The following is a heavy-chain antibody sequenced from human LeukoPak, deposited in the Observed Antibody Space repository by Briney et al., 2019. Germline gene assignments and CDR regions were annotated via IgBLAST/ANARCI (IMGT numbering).Heavy chain of an antibody. CDR3: ATWGDDSSGYYGDAFDI. CDR2: IFPGDSDT. Sequence: GESLKIPCKASGYSFTSYWIGWVRQLPGKGLEGMGIIFPGDSDTRYSPSFQGKVTISADKSTSTAYLQWSSLKASDTAMYYCATWGDDSSGYYGDAFDIWGERTMVTVSS. J-gene: IGHJ3*02. D-gene: IGHD3-22*01. CDR1: GYSFTSYW. V-gene: IGHV5-51*01.